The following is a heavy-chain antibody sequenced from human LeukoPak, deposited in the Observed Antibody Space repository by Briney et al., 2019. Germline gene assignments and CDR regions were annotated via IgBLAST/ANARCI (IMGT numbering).Heavy chain of an antibody. CDR1: GFTFSSYW. V-gene: IGHV3-21*01. CDR3: ARVVDTHFDY. D-gene: IGHD5-18*01. CDR2: ISSSSSYI. Sequence: GGSLRLSCEASGFTFSSYWMSWVRQAPGKGLEWVSSISSSSSYICYADSVKGRFTISRDNAKNTLYLQMNSLRAEDTAVYYCARVVDTHFDYWGQGTLVTVSS. J-gene: IGHJ4*02.